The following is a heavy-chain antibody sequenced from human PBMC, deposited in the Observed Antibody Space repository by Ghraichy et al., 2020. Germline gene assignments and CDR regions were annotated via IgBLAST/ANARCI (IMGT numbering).Heavy chain of an antibody. CDR3: AREVPAAIDWFDP. CDR2: IYHSGST. Sequence: SETLSLTCTVSGYSISSGYYWGWIRQPPGKGLEWIGSIYHSGSTYYNPSLKSRVTISVDTSKNQFSLKLSSVTAADTAVYYCAREVPAAIDWFDPWGQGTLVTVSS. J-gene: IGHJ5*02. CDR1: GYSISSGYY. D-gene: IGHD2-2*01. V-gene: IGHV4-38-2*02.